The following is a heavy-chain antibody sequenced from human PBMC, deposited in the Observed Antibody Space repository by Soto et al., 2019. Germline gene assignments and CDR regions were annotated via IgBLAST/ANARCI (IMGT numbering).Heavy chain of an antibody. V-gene: IGHV4-61*01. CDR3: ARDFAYCEY. J-gene: IGHJ4*02. D-gene: IGHD3-3*01. CDR1: GGSFKSGSYS. CDR2: VYHTVRT. Sequence: KTSETRSLTCTVSGGSFKSGSYSWSWIRQPPGKGLEWIGYVYHTVRTSYNPSLKSRVSISMDTSKNQFSLNLDSVTAADTAVYFCARDFAYCEYWGEGNMVIVSS.